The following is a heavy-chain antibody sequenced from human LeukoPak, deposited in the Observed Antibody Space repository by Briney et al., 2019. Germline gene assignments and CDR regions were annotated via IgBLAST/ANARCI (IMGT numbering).Heavy chain of an antibody. Sequence: PSETLSLTCTVSGGTISSYYWNWIRQPPGKGLEWIGYIHDSGSTKYTPSLKSRVSISVDTSKNQFSLKLSSMTAADTAVYYCARRYYSGWAFDYWGQGTLVTVSS. D-gene: IGHD6-19*01. CDR3: ARRYYSGWAFDY. CDR2: IHDSGST. V-gene: IGHV4-59*08. CDR1: GGTISSYY. J-gene: IGHJ4*02.